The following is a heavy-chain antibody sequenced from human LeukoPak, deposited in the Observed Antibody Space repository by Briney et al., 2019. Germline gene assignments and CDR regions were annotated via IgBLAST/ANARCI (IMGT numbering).Heavy chain of an antibody. CDR2: TYYSGST. CDR1: GGSISSYY. Sequence: SETLSLTCTVSGGSISSYYWSWIRQPPGKGLEWIGYTYYSGSTNYNPSLKSRVTISVDTSKNQLSLELSSVTAADTAVYYCARGSARMQLWFNYWGQGTLVTVSS. CDR3: ARGSARMQLWFNY. V-gene: IGHV4-59*12. J-gene: IGHJ4*02. D-gene: IGHD5-18*01.